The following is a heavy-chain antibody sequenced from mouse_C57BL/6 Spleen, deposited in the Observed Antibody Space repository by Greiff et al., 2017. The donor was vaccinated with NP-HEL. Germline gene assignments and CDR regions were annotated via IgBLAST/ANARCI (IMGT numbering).Heavy chain of an antibody. V-gene: IGHV2-2*01. J-gene: IGHJ4*01. D-gene: IGHD1-1*01. CDR2: IWSGGST. Sequence: VKLQESGPGLVQPSPSLSISCTVSGFSLTSYGVHWVRQSPGKGLEWLGVIWSGGSTDYNAAFISRLTLSKDNSKSQVLFKMNNLQAADTAIYDCDRAHYYGSSPCNAMDYWGQGTSVTVSS. CDR3: DRAHYYGSSPCNAMDY. CDR1: GFSLTSYG.